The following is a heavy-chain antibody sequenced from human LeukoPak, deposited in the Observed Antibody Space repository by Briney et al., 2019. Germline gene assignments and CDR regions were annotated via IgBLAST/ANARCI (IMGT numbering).Heavy chain of an antibody. V-gene: IGHV4-39*01. CDR1: GGSISSGDYY. Sequence: SETLSLTCTVSGGSISSGDYYWSWIRQPPGKGLEWIGTIYYSGSTYYNPSLKGRVTISVDTSKNQFSLKLSSVTAADTAVYYCARFRTLTTHFDYWGQGTLVTVSS. CDR2: IYYSGST. CDR3: ARFRTLTTHFDY. D-gene: IGHD4-11*01. J-gene: IGHJ4*02.